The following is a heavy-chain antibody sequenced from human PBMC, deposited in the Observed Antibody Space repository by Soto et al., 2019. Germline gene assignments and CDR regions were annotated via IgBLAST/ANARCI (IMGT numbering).Heavy chain of an antibody. D-gene: IGHD5-12*01. CDR1: GYTFTRSG. J-gene: IGHJ6*02. V-gene: IGHV1-18*01. Sequence: QVQLVQSGAEVKKPGASVKVSCKASGYTFTRSGISWVRQAPGQGPEWMGGISSYNGDTNYAQTLQGRVTMTTDTATSTAYMELRSLRSDDTAVYYCARAGVAPYYYYGMDVWGQGTPVTVSS. CDR2: ISSYNGDT. CDR3: ARAGVAPYYYYGMDV.